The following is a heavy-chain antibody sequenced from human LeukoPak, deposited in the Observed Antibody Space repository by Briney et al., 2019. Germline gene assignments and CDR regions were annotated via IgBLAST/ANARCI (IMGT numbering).Heavy chain of an antibody. CDR2: IGGGENT. CDR1: GFTFSSYA. Sequence: SGGSLRLSCAASGFTFSSYAMSWVRQAPGKGLEWLSTIGGGENTYYADSVRGRFTISRDNSKNTVYLQMKSLRAEDTAVYFCAKVLTGSQDYWGQGTLVTVSS. D-gene: IGHD7-27*01. CDR3: AKVLTGSQDY. J-gene: IGHJ4*02. V-gene: IGHV3-23*01.